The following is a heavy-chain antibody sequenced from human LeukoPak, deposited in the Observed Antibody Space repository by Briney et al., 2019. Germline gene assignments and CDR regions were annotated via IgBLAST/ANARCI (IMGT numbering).Heavy chain of an antibody. CDR1: GFTFSNYW. CDR3: ARGGGLDV. V-gene: IGHV3-7*03. Sequence: GGSLRLSCTASGFTFSNYWMTWLRQAPGKGLEWVASINHNGNVNYYVDSVKGRFTISRDNAKNSLYLQMSNLRAEDTAVYFCARGGGLDVWGQGATVTVSS. J-gene: IGHJ6*02. CDR2: INHNGNVN. D-gene: IGHD3-16*01.